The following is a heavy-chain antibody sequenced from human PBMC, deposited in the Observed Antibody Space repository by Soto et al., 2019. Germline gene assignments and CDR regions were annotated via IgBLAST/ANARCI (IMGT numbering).Heavy chain of an antibody. Sequence: WVSRRRSCAASGFTFSSYSMNWVRHAPEKGLEWVSSISRTTNYRYCGDCMKGRLTIPTHKAKNSLYLEMNSLRAEDTAVYYCPSEPEALPTNFDYWGQGTLVTVSS. CDR2: ISRTTNYR. CDR1: GFTFSSYS. V-gene: IGHV3-21*06. J-gene: IGHJ4*02. CDR3: PSEPEALPTNFDY.